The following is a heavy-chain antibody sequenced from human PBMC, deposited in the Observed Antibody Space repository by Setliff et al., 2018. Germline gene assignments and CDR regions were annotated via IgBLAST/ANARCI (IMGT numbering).Heavy chain of an antibody. J-gene: IGHJ6*03. Sequence: SETLSLTCTVSGGFINNGDYNWGWVRQPPGEGLECVGSLYYSGSTYYNPSLKSRVTISVDTSKTQFSLNLRFVTAADTAVYYCARSNMGNYYDSGRYYYYYYMDVWGKGTTVTVSS. CDR1: GGFINNGDYN. V-gene: IGHV4-39*01. D-gene: IGHD3-10*01. CDR2: LYYSGST. CDR3: ARSNMGNYYDSGRYYYYYYMDV.